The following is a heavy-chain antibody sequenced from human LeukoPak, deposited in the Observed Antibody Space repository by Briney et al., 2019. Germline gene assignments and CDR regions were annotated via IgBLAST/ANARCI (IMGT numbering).Heavy chain of an antibody. V-gene: IGHV4-59*08. Sequence: SETLSLTCTVSGGSISSYYWSWIRQPPGKGLEWIGYIYYSGSTNYNPSLKSRVTISVDTSKNQFSLKLSSVTAADTAVYYCASTYSGYDTGDYWGQGTLVTVSS. CDR2: IYYSGST. CDR1: GGSISSYY. J-gene: IGHJ4*02. D-gene: IGHD5-12*01. CDR3: ASTYSGYDTGDY.